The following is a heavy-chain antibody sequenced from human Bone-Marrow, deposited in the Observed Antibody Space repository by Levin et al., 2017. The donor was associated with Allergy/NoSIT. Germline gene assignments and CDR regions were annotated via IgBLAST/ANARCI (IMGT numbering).Heavy chain of an antibody. J-gene: IGHJ3*01. CDR1: GFNFSSYW. CDR3: AKDYAVAGWGGQAPAS. Sequence: GGSLRLSCAASGFNFSSYWMHWVRQAPGKGLVWVSRISNDGTHTTYAESVRGRFTTSRDNAKDTLSLVMNSLTAEDTATYYCAKDYAVAGWGGQAPASWGRGTMVTVSS. CDR2: ISNDGTHT. D-gene: IGHD6-19*01. V-gene: IGHV3-74*01.